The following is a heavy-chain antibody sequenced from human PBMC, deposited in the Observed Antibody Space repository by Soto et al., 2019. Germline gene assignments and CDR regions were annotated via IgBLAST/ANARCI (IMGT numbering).Heavy chain of an antibody. D-gene: IGHD3-9*01. V-gene: IGHV3-30*03. J-gene: IGHJ4*02. CDR2: ISHDGRNK. CDR1: GFTFGSYA. Sequence: QVQLVQSGGGVVQPGRSLRLSCAASGFTFGSYAMHWVRQAPGKGLEWVAVISHDGRNKDYVDSVKGRFTISSDTSKNTLYLQMNSLRVEDMPVYYCAQTTAYDILTGLIGDLDYWGPGTLVTVAS. CDR3: AQTTAYDILTGLIGDLDY.